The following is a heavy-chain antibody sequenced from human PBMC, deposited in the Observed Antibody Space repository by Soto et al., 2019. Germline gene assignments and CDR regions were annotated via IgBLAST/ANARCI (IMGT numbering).Heavy chain of an antibody. CDR2: ISSSSSTI. J-gene: IGHJ4*02. CDR1: GFTFSSYS. V-gene: IGHV3-48*01. Sequence: PGGSLRLSCAASGFTFSSYSMNWVRQAPGKGLEWVSYISSSSSTIYYADSVKGRFTISRDNAKNSLYLQMNSLRAEDRAVYYCARDFDSSSGQVWGQGTLVTVSS. D-gene: IGHD6-13*01. CDR3: ARDFDSSSGQV.